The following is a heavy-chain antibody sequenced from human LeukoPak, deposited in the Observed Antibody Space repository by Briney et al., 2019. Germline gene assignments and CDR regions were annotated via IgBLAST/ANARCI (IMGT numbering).Heavy chain of an antibody. CDR1: GGTFSSYA. J-gene: IGHJ6*02. D-gene: IGHD1-14*01. Sequence: SVKVSCKASGGTFSSYAISWVRQAPGQGLEWMGGIIPIFGTANYAQKFQGRVTITADEFTSTAYMELSSLRSEDTAVYYCARVLLHRASSDYGMDVWGQGTTVTVSS. CDR3: ARVLLHRASSDYGMDV. V-gene: IGHV1-69*13. CDR2: IIPIFGTA.